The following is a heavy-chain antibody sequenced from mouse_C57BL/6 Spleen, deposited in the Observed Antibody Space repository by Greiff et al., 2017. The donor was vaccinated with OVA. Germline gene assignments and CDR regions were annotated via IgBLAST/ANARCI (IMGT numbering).Heavy chain of an antibody. J-gene: IGHJ2*01. V-gene: IGHV3-6*01. CDR1: GYSITSGYY. CDR2: ISYDGSN. Sequence: EVQLMESGPGLVKPSQSLSLTCSVTGYSITSGYYWNWIRQFPGNKLEWMGYISYDGSNNYNPSLKNRISITRDTSKNQFFLKLNSVTTEDTATYYCAREGTYYASYYFDYWGQGTTLTVSS. CDR3: AREGTYYASYYFDY. D-gene: IGHD1-1*02.